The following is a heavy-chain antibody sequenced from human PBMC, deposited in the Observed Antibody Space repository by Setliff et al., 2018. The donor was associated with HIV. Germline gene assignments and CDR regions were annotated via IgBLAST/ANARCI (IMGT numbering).Heavy chain of an antibody. CDR2: IKTKPNSYAT. CDR3: AVSPDCDCATTECANWFAP. V-gene: IGHV3-73*01. CDR1: GFTFSGSA. J-gene: IGHJ5*02. Sequence: GGSLRLSCSASGFTFSGSALHWVRQASGKGLEWVGRIKTKPNSYATAHAESVKGRFTISRDDSQNTAYLQMNSLRTEDTAVYFCAVSPDCDCATTECANWFAPWGQGTQVTVSS. D-gene: IGHD1-26*01.